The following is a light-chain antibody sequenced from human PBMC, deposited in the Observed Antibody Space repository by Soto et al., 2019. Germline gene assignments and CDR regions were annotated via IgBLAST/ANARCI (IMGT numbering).Light chain of an antibody. CDR1: QSAGNF. J-gene: IGKJ5*01. V-gene: IGKV3-15*01. CDR2: GAS. CDR3: QQYNEWPPFT. Sequence: EIVMTQSPSTLSLSPVETASLSCGAIQSAGNFLAWYQQKPGQAPRLLIYGASTRAIGVPDRLSGSVSGTEFTLTISSLQSEDFAVYYCQQYNEWPPFTFGQGTRRRL.